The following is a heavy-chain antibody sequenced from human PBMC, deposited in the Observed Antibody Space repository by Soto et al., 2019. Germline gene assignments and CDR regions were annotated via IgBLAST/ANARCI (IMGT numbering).Heavy chain of an antibody. CDR2: ISGSGGST. V-gene: IGHV3-23*01. CDR1: GFTFSSYA. CDR3: AKDRCSGGSGYPARGTSDY. D-gene: IGHD2-15*01. Sequence: EVQLLESGGGLVQPGGSLRLSCAASGFTFSSYAMSWVRQAPGKGLEWVSAISGSGGSTYYADSVKGRFTISRDNSKNTLYQQMNSLRAEDTAVYYCAKDRCSGGSGYPARGTSDYWGQGTLVTVSS. J-gene: IGHJ4*02.